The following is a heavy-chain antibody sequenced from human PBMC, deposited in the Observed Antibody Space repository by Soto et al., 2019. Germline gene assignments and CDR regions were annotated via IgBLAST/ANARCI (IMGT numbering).Heavy chain of an antibody. J-gene: IGHJ6*02. D-gene: IGHD3-22*01. CDR1: GFTFSSYG. V-gene: IGHV3-30*18. CDR3: AKVLVTMVVIGGMDV. Sequence: GGSLRLSCAGSGFTFSSYGIHWVRQAPGKGLEWVAVISYDGSKKYYADSVKGRFTISRDNSKNTLYLQMNSLRAEDTAVYYCAKVLVTMVVIGGMDVWGQGTTVTVSS. CDR2: ISYDGSKK.